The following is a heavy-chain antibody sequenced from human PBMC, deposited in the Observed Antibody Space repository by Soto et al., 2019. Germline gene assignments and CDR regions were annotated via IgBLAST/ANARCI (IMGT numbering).Heavy chain of an antibody. CDR3: ASLVVVVAATKGGNNWFDP. J-gene: IGHJ5*02. CDR1: GFTFDDYG. CDR2: INWNGGST. Sequence: PGGSLRLSCASSGFTFDDYGMSWVRQAPGKGLEWVSGINWNGGSTGYADSVKGRFTISRDNAKNSLYLQMNSLRAEDTALYHCASLVVVVAATKGGNNWFDPWGQGTLVTVSS. D-gene: IGHD2-15*01. V-gene: IGHV3-20*01.